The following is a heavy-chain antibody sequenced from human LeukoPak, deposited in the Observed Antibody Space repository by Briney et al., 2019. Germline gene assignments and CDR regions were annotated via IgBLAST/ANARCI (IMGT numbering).Heavy chain of an antibody. D-gene: IGHD6-19*01. V-gene: IGHV3-9*01. CDR3: ARDYSSGWYRKPFDY. CDR2: ISWNSGSI. J-gene: IGHJ4*02. CDR1: GFTFDDYA. Sequence: PGGSLRLSCAASGFTFDDYAMHWVRQAPGKGLEWVSGISWNSGSIGYADSVKGRFTISRDNAKNSLYLQMNSLRAEDTAVYYCARDYSSGWYRKPFDYWGQGTLVTVSS.